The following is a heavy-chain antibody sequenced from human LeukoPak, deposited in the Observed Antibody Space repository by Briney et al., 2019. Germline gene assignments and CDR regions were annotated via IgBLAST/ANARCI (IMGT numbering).Heavy chain of an antibody. Sequence: GGSLRLSCAASGFNFGSYSMTWVRQAPGKGLEWVSVMSADSATTFYADSVKGRFTISRDNAKNTEFLQMSSLRAEDTALYYCARKSASGNYPLDYWGQGTLVTVSS. CDR1: GFNFGSYS. CDR3: ARKSASGNYPLDY. CDR2: MSADSATT. J-gene: IGHJ4*02. V-gene: IGHV3-23*01. D-gene: IGHD3-10*01.